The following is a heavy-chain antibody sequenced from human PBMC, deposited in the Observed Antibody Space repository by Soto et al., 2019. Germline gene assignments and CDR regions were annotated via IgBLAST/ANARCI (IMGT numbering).Heavy chain of an antibody. CDR2: IYWDDDK. CDR3: AHRVLRTVFGLVTTTAIYFVF. D-gene: IGHD3-3*01. Sequence: QITLNESGPTVVRPTETLNLTCRFSGFSLTTSGVGVGWIRQSPGKAPEWLALIYWDDDKRYSASLKSRLTITKDTSKNQLVLTVSDLDPTDTATYYCAHRVLRTVFGLVTTTAIYFVFWGQGTPVAVSS. CDR1: GFSLTTSGVG. J-gene: IGHJ4*02. V-gene: IGHV2-5*02.